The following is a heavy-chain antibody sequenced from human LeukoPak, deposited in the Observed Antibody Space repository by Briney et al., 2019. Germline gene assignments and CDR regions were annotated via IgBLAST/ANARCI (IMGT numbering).Heavy chain of an antibody. CDR2: IIPIFGTA. CDR1: GGTFSSYA. CDR3: AGGIAAAGTNY. J-gene: IGHJ4*02. D-gene: IGHD6-13*01. Sequence: SVKVSRKASGGTFSSYAISWVRQAPGQGLEWMGGIIPIFGTANYAQKFQGRVTITTDESTSTAYMELSSLRSEDTAVYYCAGGIAAAGTNYWGQGTLVTVSS. V-gene: IGHV1-69*05.